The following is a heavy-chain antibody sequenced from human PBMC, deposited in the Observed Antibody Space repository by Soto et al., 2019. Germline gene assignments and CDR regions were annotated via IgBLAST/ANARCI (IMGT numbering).Heavy chain of an antibody. V-gene: IGHV1-69*13. Sequence: SVKVSCKASGGTFSSYAISWVRQAPGQGLEWMGGIIPIFGTANYAQKFQGRVTLTADESTSTAYMELSSLRSEDTAVYYCARGLKMATAHCDYWGQGTPVTVSS. CDR1: GGTFSSYA. D-gene: IGHD5-18*01. CDR2: IIPIFGTA. CDR3: ARGLKMATAHCDY. J-gene: IGHJ4*02.